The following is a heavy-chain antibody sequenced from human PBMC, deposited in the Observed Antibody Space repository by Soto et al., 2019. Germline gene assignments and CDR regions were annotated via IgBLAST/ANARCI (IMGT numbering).Heavy chain of an antibody. J-gene: IGHJ6*02. CDR2: IYYSGST. CDR1: GGSVISGSYY. CDR3: ARHDDGSGRPYYYGMDV. D-gene: IGHD3-10*01. Sequence: SETLSLTCTVSGGSVISGSYYWSWIRQPPGKGLEWIGYIYYSGSTNYNPSLKSRVTISVDTSKNQFSLKLSSVTAADTAVYYCARHDDGSGRPYYYGMDVWGQGTTVTVSS. V-gene: IGHV4-61*01.